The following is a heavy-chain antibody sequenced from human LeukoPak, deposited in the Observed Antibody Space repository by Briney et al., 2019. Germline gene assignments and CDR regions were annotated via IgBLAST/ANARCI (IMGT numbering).Heavy chain of an antibody. Sequence: GGSLRLSCAASGFTFSSYAMSWVRQAPGKGLEWVSAISGSGGSTYYADSVKGRFTISRDNSKNTLYLQMNSLRAEDTAVYYCAKFRTPAAIQEYYFDYWDQGTLVTVYS. V-gene: IGHV3-23*01. D-gene: IGHD2-2*01. J-gene: IGHJ4*02. CDR2: ISGSGGST. CDR1: GFTFSSYA. CDR3: AKFRTPAAIQEYYFDY.